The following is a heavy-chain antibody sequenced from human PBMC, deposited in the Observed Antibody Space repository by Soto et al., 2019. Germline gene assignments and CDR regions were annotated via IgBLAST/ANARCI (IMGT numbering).Heavy chain of an antibody. V-gene: IGHV1-8*01. J-gene: IGHJ3*01. D-gene: IGHD5-12*01. CDR3: ARGGDGYNWDAFDV. CDR2: MNPNSGNT. CDR1: GYTFTSYD. Sequence: ASVKASCKASGYTFTSYDINWVRQATGQVLEWMGWMNPNSGNTGYAQKFQGRVTMTRNTSISTAYMELSSLRSEDTAVYYCARGGDGYNWDAFDVWGQGTMVTVSS.